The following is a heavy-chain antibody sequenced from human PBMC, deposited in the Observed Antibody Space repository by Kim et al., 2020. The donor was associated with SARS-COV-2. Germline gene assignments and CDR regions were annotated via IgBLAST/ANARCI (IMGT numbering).Heavy chain of an antibody. V-gene: IGHV3-48*02. J-gene: IGHJ6*03. D-gene: IGHD3-10*01. CDR2: ISSSSSSI. CDR3: ARDVVVRGVSYYSMDV. CDR1: GFTFSTYS. Sequence: GGSLRLSCAASGFTFSTYSMNWVRQAPGKGLEWVSYISSSSSSIHYADSVKGRFTISRDNAKNSLYLQMNSLRDEDTAVYYCARDVVVRGVSYYSMDVWGQGTPVTVSS.